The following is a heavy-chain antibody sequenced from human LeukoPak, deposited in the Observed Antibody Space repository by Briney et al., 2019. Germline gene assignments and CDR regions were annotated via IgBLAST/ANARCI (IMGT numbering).Heavy chain of an antibody. CDR2: SSSTGNTI. CDR1: GFTFSSYG. CDR3: VRDWYSNTWHPDH. V-gene: IGHV3-48*02. D-gene: IGHD1-26*01. J-gene: IGHJ4*02. Sequence: GGSLRLSCAASGFTFSSYGMNWVRQAPGKGLEWVTYSSSTGNTIFYADSVKGRFTISRDNAKNSLYLQMNSLIDEDTAVCYCVRDWYSNTWHPDHWGQGTLVTVSS.